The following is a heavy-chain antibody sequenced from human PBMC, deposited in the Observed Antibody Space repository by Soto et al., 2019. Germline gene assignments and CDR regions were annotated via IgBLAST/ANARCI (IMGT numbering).Heavy chain of an antibody. CDR3: ARHGSSGWPERLGY. D-gene: IGHD6-19*01. CDR1: GGSISSSSYY. Sequence: QLQLQESGPGLVKPSETLSLTCTVSGGSISSSSYYWGWIRQPPGKGLEWIGSIYYSGSTYYNPSLKSRVTISVDTSKNQFSLKLSSVTAADTAVYYCARHGSSGWPERLGYWGQGTLVTVSS. J-gene: IGHJ4*02. CDR2: IYYSGST. V-gene: IGHV4-39*01.